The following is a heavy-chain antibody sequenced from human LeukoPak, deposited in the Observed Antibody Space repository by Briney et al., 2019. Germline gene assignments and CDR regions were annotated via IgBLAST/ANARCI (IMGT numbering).Heavy chain of an antibody. CDR3: ARDTLVIVVAPASTVVNYYYYGMDV. CDR1: GFTFSSYW. CDR2: IKQDGSEK. J-gene: IGHJ6*02. Sequence: GGSLRLSCAASGFTFSSYWMTWVRQAPGKGLEWVANIKQDGSEKYYVDSVKGRFTISRDNAKNSLYLQMNSLRAEDTAVYYRARDTLVIVVAPASTVVNYYYYGMDVWGQGTTVTVSS. V-gene: IGHV3-7*01. D-gene: IGHD2-2*01.